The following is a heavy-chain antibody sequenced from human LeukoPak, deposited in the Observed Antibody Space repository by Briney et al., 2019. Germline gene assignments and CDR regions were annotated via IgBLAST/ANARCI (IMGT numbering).Heavy chain of an antibody. CDR1: GDSVSSICAL. CDR2: TYYRSKWYS. V-gene: IGHV6-1*01. CDR3: ARARIAVAGLSAFDV. D-gene: IGHD6-19*01. J-gene: IGHJ3*01. Sequence: SQTLSLTCAISGDSVSSICALWNWIRQSPSRGLEWLGRTYYRSKWYSDYALSVKSRITINPDSSKNQFSLQLNSVTPEHTAVYYCARARIAVAGLSAFDVWGQGTKVTVSS.